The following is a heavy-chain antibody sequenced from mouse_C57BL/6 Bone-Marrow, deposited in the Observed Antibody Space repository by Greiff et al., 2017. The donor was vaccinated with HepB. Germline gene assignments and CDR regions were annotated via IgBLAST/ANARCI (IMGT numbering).Heavy chain of an antibody. V-gene: IGHV1-81*01. CDR1: GYTFTSYG. J-gene: IGHJ4*01. CDR2: IYPRSGNT. D-gene: IGHD1-1*01. CDR3: ARSGIYYYGSGAMDY. Sequence: QVHVKQSGAELARPGASVKLSCKASGYTFTSYGISWVKQRTGQGLEWIGEIYPRSGNTYYNEKFKGKATLTADKSSSTAYMELRSLTSEDSAVYFCARSGIYYYGSGAMDYWGQGTSVTVSS.